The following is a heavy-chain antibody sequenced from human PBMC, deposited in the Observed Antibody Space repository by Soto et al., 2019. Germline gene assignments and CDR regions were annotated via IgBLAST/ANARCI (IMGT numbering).Heavy chain of an antibody. V-gene: IGHV1-2*04. CDR1: GYTFTGYY. CDR3: ARGDDDKGTLIDY. D-gene: IGHD1-7*01. J-gene: IGHJ4*02. CDR2: INPNSGGT. Sequence: ASVKVSCKASGYTFTGYYMHWVRQAPGQGLEWMGWINPNSGGTNYAQKFQGWVTMTRDTSISTAYMELSRLRSDDTAVYYCARGDDDKGTLIDYWGQGTLVTVSS.